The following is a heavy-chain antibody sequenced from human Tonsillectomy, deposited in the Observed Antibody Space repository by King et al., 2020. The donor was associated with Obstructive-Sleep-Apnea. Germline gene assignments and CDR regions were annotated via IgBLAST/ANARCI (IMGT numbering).Heavy chain of an antibody. CDR3: ARDRGYDILTGYYYYFDY. Sequence: QLVQSGAEVKKPGSSVKVSCKASGGTFSSYAISWVRQAPGQGLEWMGRIIPILGISNYAQKFQGGVTITADKSTSTAYMELSSLRSEDTAVYYCARDRGYDILTGYYYYFDYWGQGTLVTVSS. D-gene: IGHD3-9*01. CDR2: IIPILGIS. V-gene: IGHV1-69*04. J-gene: IGHJ4*02. CDR1: GGTFSSYA.